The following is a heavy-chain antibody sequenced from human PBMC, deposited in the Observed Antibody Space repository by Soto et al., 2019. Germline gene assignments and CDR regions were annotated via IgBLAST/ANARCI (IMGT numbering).Heavy chain of an antibody. D-gene: IGHD3-10*01. CDR2: ISGSGGST. V-gene: IGHV3-23*01. Sequence: HPGGSLRLSCAASGFTFSSYAMSWVRQAPGKGLEWVSAISGSGGSTYYADSVKGRFTISRDNSKNTLYLQMNSLRAEDTAVYYCAKVRSRYYGSGSYTNYYYYYGMDVWGQGTTVTVSS. J-gene: IGHJ6*02. CDR3: AKVRSRYYGSGSYTNYYYYYGMDV. CDR1: GFTFSSYA.